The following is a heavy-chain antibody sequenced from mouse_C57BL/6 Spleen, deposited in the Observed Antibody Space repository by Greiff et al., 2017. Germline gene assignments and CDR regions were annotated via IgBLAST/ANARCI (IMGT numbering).Heavy chain of an antibody. CDR2: IYPGSGSP. Sequence: VQLQQPGAELVKPGASVKMSCKASGYTFTSYWITWVKQRPGQGLEWIGDIYPGSGSPNYNEKFKSKATLTVDTSSSTAYMQLSSLTSEDSAVYYCARSVDYDEGPYYAMDYWGQGTSVTVSS. CDR1: GYTFTSYW. CDR3: ARSVDYDEGPYYAMDY. D-gene: IGHD2-4*01. V-gene: IGHV1-55*01. J-gene: IGHJ4*01.